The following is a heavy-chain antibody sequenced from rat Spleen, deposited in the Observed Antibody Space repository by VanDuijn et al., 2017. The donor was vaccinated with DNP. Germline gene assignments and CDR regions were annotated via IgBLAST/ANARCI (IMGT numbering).Heavy chain of an antibody. CDR3: TRTDITTWGYYFDY. Sequence: VQFVESGGGLVQPGRSLKLSCVVSGMIFTDYHMAWVRQPPGKGLEWIAAMSSGGTTYYNSALKSRLSISTDTSRSQVFLKLNSLQTEDTAIYFCTRTDITTWGYYFDYWGHGVMVTVSS. V-gene: IGHV2S12*01. CDR1: GMIFTDYH. CDR2: MSSGGTT. D-gene: IGHD1-4*01. J-gene: IGHJ2*01.